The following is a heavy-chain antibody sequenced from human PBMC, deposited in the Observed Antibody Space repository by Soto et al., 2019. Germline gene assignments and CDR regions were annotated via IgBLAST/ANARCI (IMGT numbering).Heavy chain of an antibody. V-gene: IGHV3-73*01. J-gene: IGHJ5*02. Sequence: PGGSLRLSCAASGFTFSGSAMHWVRQASGKGLEWVGRIRSKANSYATAYAASVKGRFTISRDDSKNTAYLQMNSLKTEDTAVYYCTRLKTTVLLWFGVQAAPNWFDPWGQGTLVTVS. CDR3: TRLKTTVLLWFGVQAAPNWFDP. D-gene: IGHD3-10*01. CDR1: GFTFSGSA. CDR2: IRSKANSYAT.